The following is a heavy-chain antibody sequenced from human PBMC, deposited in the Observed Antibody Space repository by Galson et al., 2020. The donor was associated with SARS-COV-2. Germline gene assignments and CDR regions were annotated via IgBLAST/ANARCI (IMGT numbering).Heavy chain of an antibody. CDR2: MSSTRSYT. Sequence: GESLKISCAASGFTFSDYYMSWIRQAPGKGLEWVSVMSSTRSYTNYADSVKGRFTISRDNAKKSLYLQMNSLRVEDTAVYYCARFYIDFSGFDPWGQGTLVTVSS. CDR3: ARFYIDFSGFDP. CDR1: GFTFSDYY. J-gene: IGHJ5*02. V-gene: IGHV3-11*06. D-gene: IGHD3-3*01.